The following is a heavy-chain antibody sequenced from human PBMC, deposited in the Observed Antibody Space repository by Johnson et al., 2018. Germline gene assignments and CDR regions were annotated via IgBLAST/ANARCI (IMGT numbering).Heavy chain of an antibody. J-gene: IGHJ6*03. CDR3: ARVCWGGGLREAMDV. Sequence: QVQLVQSGGGVVQTGMSLRLSCAGSGFVFNKYGMHWVRQAPGKGLEWVTGISSDGRNRYYGDSVKGRFTISRDNSKTTLYLQMNSLKADDTAVYYFARVCWGGGLREAMDVWGKGTTVTVSS. CDR2: ISSDGRNR. V-gene: IGHV3-30*03. D-gene: IGHD3-16*01. CDR1: GFVFNKYG.